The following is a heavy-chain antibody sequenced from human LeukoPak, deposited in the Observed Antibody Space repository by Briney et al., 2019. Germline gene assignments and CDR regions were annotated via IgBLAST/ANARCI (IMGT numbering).Heavy chain of an antibody. V-gene: IGHV3-21*01. CDR1: GFTFSSYR. Sequence: GGSLRLSCAASGFTFSSYRMNWVRQAPGKGLEWVSSISSSSSYIYYTDSVRGLFTISRDNAKNSLYLQMNSLRAEDTAVYSCERGVGQQLVLAFDIWGQGTMVTVSS. CDR2: ISSSSSYI. CDR3: ERGVGQQLVLAFDI. J-gene: IGHJ3*02. D-gene: IGHD6-13*01.